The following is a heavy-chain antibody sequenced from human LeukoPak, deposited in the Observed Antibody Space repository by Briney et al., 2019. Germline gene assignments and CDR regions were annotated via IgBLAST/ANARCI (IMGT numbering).Heavy chain of an antibody. CDR2: INHSGST. Sequence: SETLSLTCAVYGGSFSGYYWNWIRQPPGKGLEWIGEINHSGSTIYNPSLKSRVTISADTSKNQFSLRLSSVTAADTAVYYCAIIVVVPAAPDAFDIWGQGTMVTVSS. D-gene: IGHD2-2*01. J-gene: IGHJ3*02. CDR1: GGSFSGYY. V-gene: IGHV4-34*01. CDR3: AIIVVVPAAPDAFDI.